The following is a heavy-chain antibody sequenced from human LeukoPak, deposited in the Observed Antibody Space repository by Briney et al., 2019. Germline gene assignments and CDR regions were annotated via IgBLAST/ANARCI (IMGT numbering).Heavy chain of an antibody. CDR2: IYYSGST. J-gene: IGHJ4*02. Sequence: PSETLSLTCTVSGGSNSNYYWSWIRQPPRKGLEWIAYIYYSGSTSYNPSLKSRVTISVDTSKNQFSLKLSSVTAADTAVYYCARLVHPHSNTWYFDSWDQGTLVTVSS. CDR1: GGSNSNYY. CDR3: ARLVHPHSNTWYFDS. V-gene: IGHV4-59*08. D-gene: IGHD6-13*01.